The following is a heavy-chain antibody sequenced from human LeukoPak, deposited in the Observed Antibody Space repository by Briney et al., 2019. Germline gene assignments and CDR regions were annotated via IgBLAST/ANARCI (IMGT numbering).Heavy chain of an antibody. J-gene: IGHJ5*02. CDR1: GFTFSSYS. V-gene: IGHV3-7*01. D-gene: IGHD2-8*02. CDR3: VKDAGTA. Sequence: AGGSLRLSCAASGFTFSSYSMNWVRQAPGKGLECVANKKKDGSEKYYINSVKGRFTISRDNAKNSLYLQMDSLRAEDTALYYCVKDAGTAWGQGTLVTVSS. CDR2: KKKDGSEK.